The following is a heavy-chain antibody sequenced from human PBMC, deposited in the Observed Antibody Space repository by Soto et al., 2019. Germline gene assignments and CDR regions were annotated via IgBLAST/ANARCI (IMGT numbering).Heavy chain of an antibody. CDR2: ISSSSAYI. Sequence: GGSLRLSCAASGFGFSRYSMNWVRQAPGKGLEWVSCISSSSAYIQYADSVKGRFTIFRDNAKNSLYLQMNSLRADDTAVYYCARDYYASGSHDHWGQGTLVTVSS. D-gene: IGHD3-10*01. CDR1: GFGFSRYS. J-gene: IGHJ4*02. V-gene: IGHV3-21*01. CDR3: ARDYYASGSHDH.